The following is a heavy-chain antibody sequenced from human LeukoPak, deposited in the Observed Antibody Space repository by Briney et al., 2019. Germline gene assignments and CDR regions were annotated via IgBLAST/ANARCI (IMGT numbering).Heavy chain of an antibody. Sequence: GGSLRLSCAASGFTFSSYSRNWVRQAPGKGLEWVASISSSSSYIYDADPVKGRCTISRDNAKNSLYLQMNSLRAEDTAVYYCARESRRWFGELSGYMDVWGKGTTVTVSS. CDR3: ARESRRWFGELSGYMDV. D-gene: IGHD3-10*01. CDR2: ISSSSSYI. J-gene: IGHJ6*03. CDR1: GFTFSSYS. V-gene: IGHV3-21*01.